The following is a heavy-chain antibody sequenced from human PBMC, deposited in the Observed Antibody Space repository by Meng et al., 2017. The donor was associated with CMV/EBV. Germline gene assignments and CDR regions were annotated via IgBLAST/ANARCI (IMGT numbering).Heavy chain of an antibody. V-gene: IGHV2-5*01. CDR2: IDWKDDK. D-gene: IGHD3-3*01. J-gene: IGHJ3*02. CDR3: AHAYDDFWSGYYLGAFDI. CDR1: GFSLNTSGGS. Sequence: SGPTLVKPTQTLTLTCTFSGFSLNTSGGSVGWIRQPPGKALEWLALIDWKDDKRYSPSLQTRLTVTKDTSTNEVVLTMTNMDAVDTGTYVCAHAYDDFWSGYYLGAFDIWGQGTLVTVSS.